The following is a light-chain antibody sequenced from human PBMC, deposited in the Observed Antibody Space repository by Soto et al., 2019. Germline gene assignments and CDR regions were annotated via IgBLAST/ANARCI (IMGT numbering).Light chain of an antibody. CDR1: QSVSTY. V-gene: IGKV3-11*01. CDR2: GAS. CDR3: HQRSNWPPFT. J-gene: IGKJ3*01. Sequence: EVVLTQSPATLSSSPGETATLCCRASQSVSTYLAWYQQKPGQPPRLLIYGASNRATCTPARFSGSGSGTAVTLIISSLEAEDFAVYYCHQRSNWPPFTFGPGTKVEIK.